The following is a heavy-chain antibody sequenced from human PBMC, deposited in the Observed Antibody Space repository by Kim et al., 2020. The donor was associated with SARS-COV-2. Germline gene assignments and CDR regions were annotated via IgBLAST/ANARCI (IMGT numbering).Heavy chain of an antibody. D-gene: IGHD3-3*01. Sequence: RYSPSFQGQVTISADKSISTAYLQWSSLKASDTAMYYCARREDDGDAFDIWGQGTMVTVSS. CDR3: ARREDDGDAFDI. J-gene: IGHJ3*02. V-gene: IGHV5-51*01.